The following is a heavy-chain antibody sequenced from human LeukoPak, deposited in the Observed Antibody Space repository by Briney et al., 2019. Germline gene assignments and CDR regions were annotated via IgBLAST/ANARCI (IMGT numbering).Heavy chain of an antibody. CDR1: EFTFSIYA. J-gene: IGHJ4*02. CDR2: ITSAGENT. CDR3: ARGVYGDSPKY. D-gene: IGHD4-17*01. Sequence: GGSLRLSCAASEFTFSIYAMSWVRQAPGKGLEWVSSITSAGENTFYTGSVKGRFTISRDNSRNTLYLQMNSLRAEDTAVYYCARGVYGDSPKYWGQGTLVTVSS. V-gene: IGHV3-23*01.